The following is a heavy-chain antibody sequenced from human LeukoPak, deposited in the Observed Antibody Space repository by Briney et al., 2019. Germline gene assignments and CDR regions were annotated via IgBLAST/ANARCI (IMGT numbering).Heavy chain of an antibody. CDR3: ARDRGRIYYYYGMDV. CDR2: IKQDGSEK. J-gene: IGHJ6*02. D-gene: IGHD5-12*01. Sequence: GGSLRLSCAASGFTFSSYWMSWVRQAPGKGLEWVANIKQDGSEKYYVDSVKGRFTISRDNAKNSLYLQMNSLRAEDTAVYYCARDRGRIYYYYGMDVWGQGTTVTVSS. V-gene: IGHV3-7*01. CDR1: GFTFSSYW.